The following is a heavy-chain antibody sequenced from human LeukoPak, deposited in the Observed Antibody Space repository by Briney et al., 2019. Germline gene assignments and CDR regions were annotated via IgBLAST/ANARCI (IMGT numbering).Heavy chain of an antibody. CDR3: ARPADHDY. J-gene: IGHJ4*02. CDR2: ISYDGSNK. Sequence: QTGGSLRLPCAASGFTFSSYAMHWVRQAPGKGLEWVAVISYDGSNKYYADSVKGRFTISRDNSKNTLYLQMNSLRAEDTAVYYCARPADHDYWGQGTLVTVSS. CDR1: GFTFSSYA. V-gene: IGHV3-30-3*01.